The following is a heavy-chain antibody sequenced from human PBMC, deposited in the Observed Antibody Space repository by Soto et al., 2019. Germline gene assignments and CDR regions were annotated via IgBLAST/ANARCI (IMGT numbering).Heavy chain of an antibody. V-gene: IGHV3-64D*06. CDR1: GFTVSSFG. CDR3: VKDMGQAAVGIRYPYGLDV. D-gene: IGHD6-13*01. CDR2: LSSNGIGT. J-gene: IGHJ6*02. Sequence: LRLSCSGSGFTVSSFGMHWVRQAPGKGLEHVSTLSSNGIGTYYADSVKGRFTFSRDTSKNTLYLQMSSLRNEDTAVYYCVKDMGQAAVGIRYPYGLDVWGLGTTVTVSS.